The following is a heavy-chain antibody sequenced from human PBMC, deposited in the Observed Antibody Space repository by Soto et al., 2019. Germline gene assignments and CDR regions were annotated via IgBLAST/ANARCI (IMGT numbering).Heavy chain of an antibody. Sequence: PGGSLRLSCAASGFTFSSYGMHWVRQAPGKGLEWVAVISYDGSNKYYADSVKGRFTISRDNSKNTLYLQMNSLRAEDTALYYCAKDHFGPGALYGMDVWGQGTTVTVSS. D-gene: IGHD7-27*01. CDR2: ISYDGSNK. V-gene: IGHV3-30*18. CDR1: GFTFSSYG. J-gene: IGHJ6*02. CDR3: AKDHFGPGALYGMDV.